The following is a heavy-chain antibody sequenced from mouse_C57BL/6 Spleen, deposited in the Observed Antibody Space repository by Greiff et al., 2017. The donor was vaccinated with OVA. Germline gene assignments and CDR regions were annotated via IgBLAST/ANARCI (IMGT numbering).Heavy chain of an antibody. Sequence: QVQLQQPGAELVRPGSSVKLSCKASGYTFTSYWMHWVKQRPIQGLEWIGNIDPSDSETHYNQKFKDKATLTVDKSSSTAYMQLSSLTSEDSAVYYCARGGYYGRYFDVWGTGTTVTVSS. D-gene: IGHD2-1*01. CDR2: IDPSDSET. J-gene: IGHJ1*03. CDR3: ARGGYYGRYFDV. V-gene: IGHV1-52*01. CDR1: GYTFTSYW.